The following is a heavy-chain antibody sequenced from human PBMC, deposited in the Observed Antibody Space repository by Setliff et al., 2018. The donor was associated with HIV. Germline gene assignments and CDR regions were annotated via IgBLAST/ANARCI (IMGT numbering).Heavy chain of an antibody. J-gene: IGHJ3*02. V-gene: IGHV4-4*07. CDR2: IYTSGST. CDR3: ARVSVDSSGWYGQKSDPKDAFDI. CDR1: GGSISSYY. D-gene: IGHD6-19*01. Sequence: SETLSLTCTVSGGSISSYYWSWIRQPAGKGLEWIGRIYTSGSTNYNLSLKSRVTMSVDTSKNQFSLKLSSVTAADTAVYYCARVSVDSSGWYGQKSDPKDAFDIWGQGTMVTVSS.